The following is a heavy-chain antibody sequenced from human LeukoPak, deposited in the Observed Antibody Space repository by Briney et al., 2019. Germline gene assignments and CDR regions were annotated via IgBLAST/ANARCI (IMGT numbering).Heavy chain of an antibody. V-gene: IGHV3-7*01. CDR3: ARDGPSWSFDY. Sequence: PGGSLRLSCAASGFRFSSYWMSWVRQAPGKGLEWVANINQDGSEKYYVDSVKGRFTISRDNAKNSLYLQMNSLRAEDTAVYYCARDGPSWSFDYWGQGTLVTVSS. CDR1: GFRFSSYW. D-gene: IGHD6-13*01. CDR2: INQDGSEK. J-gene: IGHJ4*02.